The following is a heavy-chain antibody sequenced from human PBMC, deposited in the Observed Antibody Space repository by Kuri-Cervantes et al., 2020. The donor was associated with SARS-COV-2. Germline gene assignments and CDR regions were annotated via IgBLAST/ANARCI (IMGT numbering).Heavy chain of an antibody. J-gene: IGHJ4*02. V-gene: IGHV3-9*01. CDR3: AKAFYGGNRGGVGY. CDR1: GFTFDDYA. Sequence: SLKISCAASGFTFDDYAMHWVRQAPGKGLEWVSGISWNSGSIGYADSVKGRFTISRDNAKNSLYLQMNSLRAEDTALYYCAKAFYGGNRGGVGYWGQGTLVTVSS. D-gene: IGHD4-23*01. CDR2: ISWNSGSI.